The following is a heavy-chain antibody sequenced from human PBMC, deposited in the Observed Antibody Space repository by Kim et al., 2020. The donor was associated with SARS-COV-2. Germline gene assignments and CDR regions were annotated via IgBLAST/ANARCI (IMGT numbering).Heavy chain of an antibody. V-gene: IGHV1-3*01. Sequence: ASVKVSCKAXGYTFTNYAMHWVRQAPGQRLEWMGWINAGNGNTKYSQKFQGRVTITRDTSASTAYMELSSLRSEDTAVYYCARVPYYDFWSGYDNWFDPWGQGTLVTVSS. CDR1: GYTFTNYA. CDR2: INAGNGNT. CDR3: ARVPYYDFWSGYDNWFDP. J-gene: IGHJ5*02. D-gene: IGHD3-3*01.